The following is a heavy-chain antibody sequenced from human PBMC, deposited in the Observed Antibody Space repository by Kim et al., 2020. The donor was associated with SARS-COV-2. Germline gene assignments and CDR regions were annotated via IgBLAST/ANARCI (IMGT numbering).Heavy chain of an antibody. Sequence: SETLSLTCTVSGGSISNYYWSWIRQPPGKGLEWIGYIYYSGSTNYNPSLKSRVTLSVDTSKNQFSLKLSSVTAADTAVYYCARGGTYYDILTGYPRIAF. D-gene: IGHD3-9*01. J-gene: IGHJ3*01. CDR1: GGSISNYY. CDR3: ARGGTYYDILTGYPRIAF. CDR2: IYYSGST. V-gene: IGHV4-59*08.